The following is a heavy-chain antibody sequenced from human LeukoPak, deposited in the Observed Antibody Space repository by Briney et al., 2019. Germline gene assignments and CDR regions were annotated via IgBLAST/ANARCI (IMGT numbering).Heavy chain of an antibody. CDR1: GGSISSSNW. Sequence: SETLSLTCAVSGGSISSSNWWSWVRQPPGKGLEWIGEIYHSGSTYYNPSLKSRVTISVDTSKNQFSLKLSSVTAADTAVYYCASRFWYDSSGYGYWGQGTLVTVSS. V-gene: IGHV4-4*02. J-gene: IGHJ4*02. CDR2: IYHSGST. CDR3: ASRFWYDSSGYGY. D-gene: IGHD3-22*01.